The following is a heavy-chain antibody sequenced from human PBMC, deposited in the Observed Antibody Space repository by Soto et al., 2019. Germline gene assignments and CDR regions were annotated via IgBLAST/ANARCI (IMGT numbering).Heavy chain of an antibody. Sequence: GESLKISCKGSGYSFTSDWISWVRQMPGKGLEWMGRIDPSDSYTNYSPSFQGHVTISADKSISTAYLQWSSLKASDTAMYYCARGSYCSGGSRYYGAFDIWGQGTMVTVSS. V-gene: IGHV5-10-1*01. D-gene: IGHD2-15*01. CDR2: IDPSDSYT. CDR3: ARGSYCSGGSRYYGAFDI. CDR1: GYSFTSDW. J-gene: IGHJ3*02.